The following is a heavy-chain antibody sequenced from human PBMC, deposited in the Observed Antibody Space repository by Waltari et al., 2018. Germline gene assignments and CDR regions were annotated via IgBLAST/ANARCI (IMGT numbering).Heavy chain of an antibody. CDR2: IYYSGST. D-gene: IGHD2-21*02. CDR3: ARIGVGVTKDHYYYYYGMDV. V-gene: IGHV4-59*11. Sequence: QVQLQESGPGLVKPSETLSLTCTVSGGSISSHYWSWIRQPPGKGLEWIGYIYYSGSTNYNPSLKSRVTISVDTSKNQFSLKLSSGTAADTAVYYCARIGVGVTKDHYYYYYGMDVWGQGTTVTVSS. J-gene: IGHJ6*02. CDR1: GGSISSHY.